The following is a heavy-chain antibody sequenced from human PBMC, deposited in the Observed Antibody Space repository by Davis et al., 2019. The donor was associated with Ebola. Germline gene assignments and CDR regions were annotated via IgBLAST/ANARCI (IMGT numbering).Heavy chain of an antibody. CDR1: GFTFSSYA. J-gene: IGHJ6*03. CDR2: ISGSGGST. CDR3: AKPPAHYYYYMDV. V-gene: IGHV3-23*01. Sequence: GESLKISCAASGFTFSSYAMSWVRQAPGKGLEWVSAISGSGGSTYYADSVKGRFTISRDNSKNTLYLQMNSLRAEDTAVYYCAKPPAHYYYYMDVWGKGTTVTVSS.